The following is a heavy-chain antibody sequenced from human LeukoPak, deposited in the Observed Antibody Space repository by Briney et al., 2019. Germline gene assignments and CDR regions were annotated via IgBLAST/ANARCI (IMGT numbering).Heavy chain of an antibody. CDR1: GFTFSSYE. J-gene: IGHJ4*02. CDR3: ARDGWFGELPYYFDY. D-gene: IGHD3-10*01. CDR2: ISSSGSTI. V-gene: IGHV3-48*03. Sequence: GGSLRLSCAASGFTFSSYEMNWVRQAPGKGLEWVSYISSSGSTIYYADSVKGRFTISRDNAKNSLYLQMNSLRAEDTAVYYCARDGWFGELPYYFDYWGQETLVTVSS.